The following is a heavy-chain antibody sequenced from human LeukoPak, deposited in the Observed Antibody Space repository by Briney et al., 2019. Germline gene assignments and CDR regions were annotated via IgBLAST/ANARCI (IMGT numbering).Heavy chain of an antibody. V-gene: IGHV4-61*02. CDR1: GGSLSSGTYY. D-gene: IGHD3-22*01. CDR2: IFTSGST. Sequence: PSETLSLTCTVSGGSLSSGTYYWSWIRQSAGKGLEWIGRIFTSGSTNYNPSLKSRVTISVDTSKNQFSLRLSSVTAADTAVYYCARDEKAHYDSSGYFPGAFNIWGQGTMVTVSS. CDR3: ARDEKAHYDSSGYFPGAFNI. J-gene: IGHJ3*02.